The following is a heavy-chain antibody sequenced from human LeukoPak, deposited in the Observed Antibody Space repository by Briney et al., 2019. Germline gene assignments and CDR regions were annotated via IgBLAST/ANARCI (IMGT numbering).Heavy chain of an antibody. CDR3: ASGLATSPFDC. D-gene: IGHD3/OR15-3a*01. J-gene: IGHJ4*02. CDR2: VNPNSGVT. Sequence: ASVKVSCKASRYTFTGYYMHWVRQAPGQGLEWMGLVNPNSGVTNYLEKFQGRVTMSWDTSISTAYMELTRLTSDDTAVYYCASGLATSPFDCWGQGTLVTVSS. V-gene: IGHV1-2*02. CDR1: RYTFTGYY.